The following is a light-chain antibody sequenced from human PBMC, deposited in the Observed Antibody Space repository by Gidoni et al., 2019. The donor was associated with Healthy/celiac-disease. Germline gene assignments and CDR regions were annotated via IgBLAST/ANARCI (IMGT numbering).Light chain of an antibody. J-gene: IGKJ2*01. CDR1: QSVLYSPNNKNY. V-gene: IGKV4-1*01. Sequence: LMTQSPDSLAVSLGERATINCKSSQSVLYSPNNKNYLAWYQQKPGQPPKLLIYWASTRESGVPDRFSGSGSGTDFTLTISSLQAEDVAVYYCQQYYSTPYTFGQGTKLEIK. CDR3: QQYYSTPYT. CDR2: WAS.